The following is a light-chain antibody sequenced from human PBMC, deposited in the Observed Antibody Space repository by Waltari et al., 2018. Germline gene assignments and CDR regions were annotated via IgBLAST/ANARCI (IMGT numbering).Light chain of an antibody. V-gene: IGKV3-15*01. CDR3: QQYNTWPPFT. Sequence: EIVMTQSTATLSVSQGERATFPCRASQSLSVGSALYQQQPSQAPRLLIFVSSTRSTGIPARFSVSGSGTDFTLTISILQSEDFAIYYCQQYNTWPPFTFGRGTRLEIK. CDR1: QSLSVG. J-gene: IGKJ5*01. CDR2: VSS.